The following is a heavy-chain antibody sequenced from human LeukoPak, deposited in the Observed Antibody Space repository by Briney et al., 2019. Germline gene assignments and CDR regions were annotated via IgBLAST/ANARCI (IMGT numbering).Heavy chain of an antibody. V-gene: IGHV3-23*01. Sequence: GGSLRLSCAASGFTFSSYAMSWVRQAPGKGLEWVSAISGSGGRTYYADSVKGRSTISRDNSKNTLYLQMNSLRAEETAVYYCAKTDSSDYSYYFDYWGQGTLVTVSS. D-gene: IGHD3-22*01. CDR1: GFTFSSYA. CDR2: ISGSGGRT. CDR3: AKTDSSDYSYYFDY. J-gene: IGHJ4*02.